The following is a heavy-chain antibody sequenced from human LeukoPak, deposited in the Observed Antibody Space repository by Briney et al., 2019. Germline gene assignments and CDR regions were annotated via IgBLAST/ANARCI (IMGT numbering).Heavy chain of an antibody. D-gene: IGHD6-13*01. V-gene: IGHV4-39*07. J-gene: IGHJ5*02. CDR1: GGSINSSSYY. Sequence: SETLSLTCTVSGGSINSSSYYWGWIRQPPGKGLEWIGSIYYSGSTYYNPSLKSRVTISVDTSKNQFSLKLSSVTAADTAVYYCARYGPLGSSSWYWFDPWGQGTLVTVSS. CDR3: ARYGPLGSSSWYWFDP. CDR2: IYYSGST.